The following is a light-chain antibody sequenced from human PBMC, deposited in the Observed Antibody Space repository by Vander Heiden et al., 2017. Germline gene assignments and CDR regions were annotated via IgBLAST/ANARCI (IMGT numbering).Light chain of an antibody. V-gene: IGLV3-25*03. Sequence: SDELTQQPSVSVSPGQTARISGYADAVPKQYAYWYQQKPGQAPVLVIYKASERPSGIPERFSGSSSGTTVTLTISGVQAEDEADYYCQSADSSGTLVVFGGGTKLTVL. CDR2: KAS. CDR3: QSADSSGTLVV. CDR1: AVPKQY. J-gene: IGLJ2*01.